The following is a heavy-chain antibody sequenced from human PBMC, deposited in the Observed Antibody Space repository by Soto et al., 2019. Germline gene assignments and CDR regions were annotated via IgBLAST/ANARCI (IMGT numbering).Heavy chain of an antibody. Sequence: SETLSLTCAVSGDSITSPKWWTWLRQPPGKGLEWIGDLLHSGTTNYNPSLMSRVTLSVDKPQNQFSLKLTSVTAADTAIYYCAYSTGWYRHDVWGQGTSVTVSS. J-gene: IGHJ3*01. V-gene: IGHV4-4*02. D-gene: IGHD6-19*01. CDR2: LLHSGTT. CDR1: GDSITSPKW. CDR3: AYSTGWYRHDV.